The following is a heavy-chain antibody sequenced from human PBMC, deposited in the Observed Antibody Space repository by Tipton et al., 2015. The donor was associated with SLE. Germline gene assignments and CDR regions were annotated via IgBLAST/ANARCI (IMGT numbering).Heavy chain of an antibody. CDR2: IYYSGST. CDR1: GGSISSSSYY. Sequence: TLSLTCTVSGGSISSSSYYWGWIRQPPGKGLEWIGSIYYSGSTYYNPSLKSRVTISVDTSTNQFSLKLSSVTAADTAVYYCARERSSTSLYYMDVWGKGTTVTVSS. V-gene: IGHV4-39*07. CDR3: ARERSSTSLYYMDV. D-gene: IGHD2-2*01. J-gene: IGHJ6*03.